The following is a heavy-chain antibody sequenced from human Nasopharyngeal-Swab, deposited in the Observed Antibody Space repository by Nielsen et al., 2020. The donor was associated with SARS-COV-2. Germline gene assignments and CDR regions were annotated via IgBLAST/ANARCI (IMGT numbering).Heavy chain of an antibody. D-gene: IGHD2-2*01. CDR2: ISTSGRTT. CDR3: AKGDRGSSTSCFDY. CDR1: GFTFSDYY. J-gene: IGHJ4*02. V-gene: IGHV3-11*01. Sequence: GESLKISCAASGFTFSDYYMAWVRQAPGKGLEWLSYISTSGRTTDSADSVKGRFTISRDNAKNSLYLQMNSLRAEDTALYYCAKGDRGSSTSCFDYWGQGTLVTVSS.